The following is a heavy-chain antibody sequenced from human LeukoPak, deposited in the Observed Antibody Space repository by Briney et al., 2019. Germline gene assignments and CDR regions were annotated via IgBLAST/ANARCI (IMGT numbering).Heavy chain of an antibody. CDR2: ITTSGGST. CDR1: GFPFSGYA. J-gene: IGHJ4*02. V-gene: IGHV3-23*01. CDR3: AKRYFYFDD. Sequence: QPGGSLRLSCAASGFPFSGYAMTWGRPARGKGLEWVSGITTSGGSTYYADSVKGRFTISRDNSKNTLYLQMNSLRAEDTAVYYCAKRYFYFDDWGQGTLVTVSS. D-gene: IGHD1-14*01.